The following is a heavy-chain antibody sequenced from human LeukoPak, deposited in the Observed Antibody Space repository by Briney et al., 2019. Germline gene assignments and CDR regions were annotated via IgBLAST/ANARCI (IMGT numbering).Heavy chain of an antibody. Sequence: GASVKVSCKASGYTFTSYYMHWVRQAPGQGLEWMGIINPSGGSTSYAQKFQGRVTMTRDTSTSTVYMELSSLRSEDTAVYYCARLSGYSSSWSLAPVDYWGQGTLVTVSS. D-gene: IGHD6-13*01. V-gene: IGHV1-46*01. CDR3: ARLSGYSSSWSLAPVDY. CDR2: INPSGGST. CDR1: GYTFTSYY. J-gene: IGHJ4*02.